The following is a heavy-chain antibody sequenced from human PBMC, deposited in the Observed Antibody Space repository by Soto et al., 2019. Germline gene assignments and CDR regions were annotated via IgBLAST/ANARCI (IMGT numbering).Heavy chain of an antibody. CDR1: GFSLSTLGMS. CDR3: ARVSGSFQKAFDT. J-gene: IGHJ4*02. D-gene: IGHD1-26*01. V-gene: IGHV2-70*01. Sequence: SGPTLVNPTQTLTLTCSFSGFSLSTLGMSVSWIRQPPGKALEWLALIDWEDEKYFSTSLQTRLSIFKDSSKSHVLLTITNVGPLDSATYFCARVSGSFQKAFDTWGQGTLVTSPQ. CDR2: IDWEDEK.